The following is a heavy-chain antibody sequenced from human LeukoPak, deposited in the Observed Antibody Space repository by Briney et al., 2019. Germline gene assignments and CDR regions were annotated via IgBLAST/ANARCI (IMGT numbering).Heavy chain of an antibody. J-gene: IGHJ3*02. CDR3: ARQEAGYSSSWVNAFDI. V-gene: IGHV4-34*01. Sequence: PSETLSLTCAVYGGSFSGYYWSWIRQPPGKGLEWIGEINHSGSTNYNPSLKSRVTISVDTSKNQFSLKLSSVTAADTAVYYCARQEAGYSSSWVNAFDIWGQGTMVTVSS. D-gene: IGHD6-13*01. CDR1: GGSFSGYY. CDR2: INHSGST.